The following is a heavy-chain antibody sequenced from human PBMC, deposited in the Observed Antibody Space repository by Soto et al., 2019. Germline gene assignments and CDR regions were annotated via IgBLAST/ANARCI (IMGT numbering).Heavy chain of an antibody. V-gene: IGHV3-9*02. CDR1: GFTADDYA. CDR3: AKDMKWGGMTTIHYFDS. CDR2: ISSNSDTI. D-gene: IGHD4-17*01. Sequence: EVQLVESGGGLVQPGRSLRLSCVASGFTADDYAMHWVRQAPGQGLEWVSGISSNSDTIDYADSLKGRFTISRDNAKNSLFLQMNSLRPEDTALYYCAKDMKWGGMTTIHYFDSWGQGTLVTVSS. J-gene: IGHJ4*02.